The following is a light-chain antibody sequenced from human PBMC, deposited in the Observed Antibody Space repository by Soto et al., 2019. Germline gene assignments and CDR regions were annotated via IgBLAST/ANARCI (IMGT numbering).Light chain of an antibody. Sequence: EIVLTQSPGTLSLSPGERATLSCRASQSVSSSYLAWYQQKHGQAPRLIIYGAFTRETGIPARFSGSGAGTECTRTISRLEPEDVEVDYCPQFSSYTLTFGGGTKVDIK. CDR2: GAF. CDR1: QSVSSSY. J-gene: IGKJ4*01. CDR3: PQFSSYTLT. V-gene: IGKV3-20*01.